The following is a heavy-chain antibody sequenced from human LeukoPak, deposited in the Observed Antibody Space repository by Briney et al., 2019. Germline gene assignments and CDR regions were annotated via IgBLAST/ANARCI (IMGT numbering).Heavy chain of an antibody. CDR2: INEDGSEE. CDR1: GFTFSRYW. D-gene: IGHD2-15*01. CDR3: ARAGDGTAARDY. J-gene: IGHJ4*02. V-gene: IGHV3-7*01. Sequence: GGSLRLSCAPSGFTFSRYWMSWVRQAPRKGLEWVANINEDGSEEYYVDSVGGRFTISRDNAKNSLYLQMNSLRAEDTAVYYCARAGDGTAARDYWGQGTLVTVSS.